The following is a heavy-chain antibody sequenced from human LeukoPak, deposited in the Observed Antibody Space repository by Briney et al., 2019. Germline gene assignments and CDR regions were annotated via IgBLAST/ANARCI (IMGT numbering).Heavy chain of an antibody. D-gene: IGHD3-10*01. V-gene: IGHV3-48*04. CDR3: ARISVIRGLSSFDS. J-gene: IGHJ4*02. Sequence: GGSLRLSCAASGFTFSSYSMNWVRQAPGKGLEWVSYISSTSNTMYYADSVKGRFTISRDNAKTSLYLQMNSLTPKDTAVYYCARISVIRGLSSFDSWGQGTLVTVSS. CDR2: ISSTSNTM. CDR1: GFTFSSYS.